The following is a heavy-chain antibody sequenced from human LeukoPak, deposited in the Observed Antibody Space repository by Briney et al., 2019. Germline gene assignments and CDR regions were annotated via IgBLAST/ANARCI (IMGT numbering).Heavy chain of an antibody. J-gene: IGHJ4*02. CDR1: GGSFSGYY. CDR3: ARASVLTGYYTAVTFDY. Sequence: PSETRSLTCAVYGGSFSGYYWSWIRQPPGKGLEWIGEVNHSGSTNYNPSLKSRVTISVDTSKNQFSLKLSSVTAADTAVYYCARASVLTGYYTAVTFDYWGQGTLVTVSS. V-gene: IGHV4-34*01. CDR2: VNHSGST. D-gene: IGHD3-9*01.